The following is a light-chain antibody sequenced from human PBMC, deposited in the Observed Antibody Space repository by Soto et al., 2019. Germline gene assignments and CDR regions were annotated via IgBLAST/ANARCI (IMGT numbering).Light chain of an antibody. CDR3: CSYAGDDTVI. J-gene: IGLJ2*01. Sequence: QSVLTQPASVSGSPGQSITLSCTGTINDIGIYNLVSWYRHHPGKAPQLIIYEANKRPPGVSNRFSASTSGNTASLTISGLQAEDESAYYCCSYAGDDTVIFGGGTKLTVL. CDR1: INDIGIYNL. V-gene: IGLV2-23*01. CDR2: EAN.